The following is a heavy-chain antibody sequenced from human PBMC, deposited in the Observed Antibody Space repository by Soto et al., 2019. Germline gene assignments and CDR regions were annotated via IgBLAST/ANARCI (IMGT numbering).Heavy chain of an antibody. CDR2: ISSSGSTK. D-gene: IGHD5-12*01. Sequence: VGSLRLSCAASGFTFSRHEMNWVRQAPGKGLEWVSYISSSGSTKYYADSVKGRFTISRDNAKNSLYLQMNSLRVEDTAVYYCARVGDGYNLNYWGQGTLVTVSS. V-gene: IGHV3-48*03. CDR3: ARVGDGYNLNY. J-gene: IGHJ4*02. CDR1: GFTFSRHE.